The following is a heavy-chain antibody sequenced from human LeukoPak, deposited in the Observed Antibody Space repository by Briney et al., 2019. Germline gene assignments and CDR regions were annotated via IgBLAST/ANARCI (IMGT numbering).Heavy chain of an antibody. D-gene: IGHD3-10*01. V-gene: IGHV3-23*01. CDR3: AKGRGSAPYCMDV. Sequence: PGGSLRLSCAASGFTFITYAMTWVRQAPGKGLEWVSAITGSGASTYYADSVKGRFTISRDNSQNTLYLQMNSLRAEDTAVYYCAKGRGSAPYCMDVWGRGTTVTVSS. CDR2: ITGSGAST. CDR1: GFTFITYA. J-gene: IGHJ6*03.